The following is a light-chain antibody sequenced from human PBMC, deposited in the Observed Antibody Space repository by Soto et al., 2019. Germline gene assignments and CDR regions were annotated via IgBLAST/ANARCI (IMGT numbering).Light chain of an antibody. Sequence: DIQMTQSPASLSASVGDRVTITCRASQSISRYLNWYLQRPGKAPELLIYAASNLHDGVPSRFSGSGSGTEFTLTISSLQAEDFAVYYCQQTHTTPASTFGRGTSVEVK. CDR3: QQTHTTPAST. CDR2: AAS. CDR1: QSISRY. J-gene: IGKJ4*01. V-gene: IGKV1-39*01.